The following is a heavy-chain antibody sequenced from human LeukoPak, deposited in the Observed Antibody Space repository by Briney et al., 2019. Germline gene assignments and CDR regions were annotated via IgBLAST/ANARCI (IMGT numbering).Heavy chain of an antibody. CDR3: AKERASRLPFDY. Sequence: GGSLRLSCAASGFTFSSYAMTWVRQAPGKGLEWVTAISASGGNTYYADSVKGRFTISRDNAKDTLYLQMNSLRAEDTALYYCAKERASRLPFDYWGQGTLVTVSS. CDR1: GFTFSSYA. CDR2: ISASGGNT. J-gene: IGHJ4*02. V-gene: IGHV3-23*01. D-gene: IGHD6-25*01.